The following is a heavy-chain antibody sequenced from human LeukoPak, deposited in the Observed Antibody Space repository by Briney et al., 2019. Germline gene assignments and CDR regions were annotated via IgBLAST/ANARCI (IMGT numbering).Heavy chain of an antibody. CDR2: INPNSGGT. D-gene: IGHD6-13*01. Sequence: ASVKVSCKASGYTFTGYYMHWVRQAPGQGLEWMGWINPNSGGTNYAQKFQGRVTMTRDTSISTAYMELSRLRSDDTAVYYCARAQAIIAAGDYCGQGTLVTVSS. J-gene: IGHJ4*02. CDR1: GYTFTGYY. V-gene: IGHV1-2*02. CDR3: ARAQAIIAAGDY.